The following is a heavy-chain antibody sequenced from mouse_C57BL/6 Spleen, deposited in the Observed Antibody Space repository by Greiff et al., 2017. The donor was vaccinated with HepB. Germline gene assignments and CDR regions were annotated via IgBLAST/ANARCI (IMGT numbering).Heavy chain of an antibody. J-gene: IGHJ4*01. CDR1: GFTFSDYG. V-gene: IGHV5-17*01. CDR3: ARWYYYGSSHAMDY. D-gene: IGHD1-1*01. Sequence: EVQLQESGGGLVKPGGSLKLSCAASGFTFSDYGMHWVRQAPEKGLEWVAYISSGSSTIYYADTVKGRFTISRDNAKNTLFLQMTSLRSEDTAMYYCARWYYYGSSHAMDYWGQGTSVTVSS. CDR2: ISSGSSTI.